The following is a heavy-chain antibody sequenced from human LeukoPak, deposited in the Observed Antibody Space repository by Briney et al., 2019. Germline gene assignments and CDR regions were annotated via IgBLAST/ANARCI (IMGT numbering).Heavy chain of an antibody. CDR1: GFSVSNNY. Sequence: GGSLRLSCAASGFSVSNNYMSWVRQAPGKGLEWVSVIHSGGETYYTDSVKGRFTISRDNSKNTLYLQVNRLRAEDTAVYYCGRAGVYSASSGYGPDRWGQGTLVTVSS. J-gene: IGHJ5*02. D-gene: IGHD3-22*01. V-gene: IGHV3-53*01. CDR3: GRAGVYSASSGYGPDR. CDR2: IHSGGET.